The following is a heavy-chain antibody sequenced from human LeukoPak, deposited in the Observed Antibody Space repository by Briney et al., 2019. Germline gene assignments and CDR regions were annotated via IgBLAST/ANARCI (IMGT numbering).Heavy chain of an antibody. D-gene: IGHD3-10*01. CDR1: GGSISGYF. J-gene: IGHJ4*02. V-gene: IGHV4-59*07. CDR2: RYYSGST. CDR3: ARGELGEFDY. Sequence: SDTLSLTCTVSGGSISGYFWNWIRQPPGKGLEWIGYRYYSGSTDYIPSLESRVTITVDTSKNQISLKLRSVTAADTAVYYCARGELGEFDYWGQGILVTVSS.